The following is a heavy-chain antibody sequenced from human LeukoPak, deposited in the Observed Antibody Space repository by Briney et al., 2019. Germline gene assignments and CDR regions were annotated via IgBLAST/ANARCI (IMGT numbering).Heavy chain of an antibody. CDR2: INHSGST. J-gene: IGHJ5*02. D-gene: IGHD6-13*01. V-gene: IGHV4-34*01. Sequence: KPSETLSLICSVSGDSVSGYYWSWIRQPPGKGLEWIGEINHSGSTNYNPSLKSRVTISVDTSKNQFSLKLSSVTAADTAVYFCARLRSIAANPDWFDPWGQGTLVTVSS. CDR1: GDSVSGYY. CDR3: ARLRSIAANPDWFDP.